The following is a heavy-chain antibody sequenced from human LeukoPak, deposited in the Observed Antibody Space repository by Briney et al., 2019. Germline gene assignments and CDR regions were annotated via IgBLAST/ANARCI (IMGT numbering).Heavy chain of an antibody. D-gene: IGHD5-24*01. CDR2: IYYSANT. V-gene: IGHV4-59*01. J-gene: IGHJ4*02. CDR3: ARVYGYNLYYFDY. Sequence: SETLSLTCTVSGASISSYYWSWIRQPPGKGLEWIGYIYYSANTNYNPSLKSRVTISVDTSKKQFSLKLSSVTAADTAVYYCARVYGYNLYYFDYWGQGTLVTVSS. CDR1: GASISSYY.